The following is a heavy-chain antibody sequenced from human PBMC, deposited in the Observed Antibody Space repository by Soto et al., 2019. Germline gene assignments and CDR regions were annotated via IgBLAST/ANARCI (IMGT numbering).Heavy chain of an antibody. J-gene: IGHJ6*03. V-gene: IGHV3-7*01. D-gene: IGHD3-22*01. CDR2: IKHDGSEK. CDR3: VDSGSYTDV. Sequence: EVQLVESGGGLVQPGGSLRLSCAASGFTFSSYWMTWVRQAPGKGLEWVANIKHDGSEKQYVDSVKGRFTISRDNAKNSLYLQMNSLRAEDTAVYYCVDSGSYTDVWGKGTTVIVSS. CDR1: GFTFSSYW.